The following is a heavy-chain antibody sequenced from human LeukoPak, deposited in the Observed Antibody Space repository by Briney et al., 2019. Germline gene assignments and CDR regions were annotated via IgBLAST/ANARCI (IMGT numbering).Heavy chain of an antibody. Sequence: GGSLRLSCAASGFTFSSYAMHWVRQAPGKGLEWVEVISYDGSNKYYADSVKGRYTISRDNSKNTLYLQMNSLRAEDTAVYYCAKTGDYGDWFDYWGQGTLVTVSS. D-gene: IGHD4-17*01. V-gene: IGHV3-30-3*02. CDR2: ISYDGSNK. CDR3: AKTGDYGDWFDY. CDR1: GFTFSSYA. J-gene: IGHJ4*02.